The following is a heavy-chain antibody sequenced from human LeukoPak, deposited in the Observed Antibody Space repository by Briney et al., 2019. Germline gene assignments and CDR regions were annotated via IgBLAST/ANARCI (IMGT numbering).Heavy chain of an antibody. Sequence: QPGGSLRLSCAASGFTFSSYAMSWVRQAPGKGLEWVSAISGSGGSTYYADSVKGRFTISRDNSKNTLYLQMNSLRAEDTAVYYCAKSGTTYYYDSSGSDYMDVWGKGTTVTVSS. V-gene: IGHV3-23*01. D-gene: IGHD3-22*01. CDR3: AKSGTTYYYDSSGSDYMDV. CDR2: ISGSGGST. J-gene: IGHJ6*03. CDR1: GFTFSSYA.